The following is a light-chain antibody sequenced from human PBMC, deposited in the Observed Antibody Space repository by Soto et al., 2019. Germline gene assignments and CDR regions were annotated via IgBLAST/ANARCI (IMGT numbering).Light chain of an antibody. V-gene: IGKV4-1*01. Sequence: DIVMTQSPDSLAVSLGERATINCKSSQSVLYSSNNKNYLAWYQQKPGQPPKLLIYWASTRESGVPDRFSGSGSGTDFSLTISSPQAEDVAVYFCQQYCSTPLTFGGVTKVEIK. CDR2: WAS. CDR3: QQYCSTPLT. CDR1: QSVLYSSNNKNY. J-gene: IGKJ4*01.